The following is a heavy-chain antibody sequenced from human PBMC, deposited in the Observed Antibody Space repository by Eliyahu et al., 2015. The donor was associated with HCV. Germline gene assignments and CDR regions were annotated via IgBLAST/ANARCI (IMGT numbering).Heavy chain of an antibody. CDR1: GGSIXXYY. V-gene: IGHV4-59*01. D-gene: IGHD3-9*01. CDR2: TYYSGST. J-gene: IGHJ6*02. Sequence: QVQLQESGPGLVKPSETLSLTCXVSGGSIXXYYWSWIRQPPGKGLEWIGYTYYSGSTNYNPSLKSRVTISVDTSKNQFSLKLSSVTAADTAVYYCARDQFTYYDILTGWRYGMDVWGQGTTVTVSS. CDR3: ARDQFTYYDILTGWRYGMDV.